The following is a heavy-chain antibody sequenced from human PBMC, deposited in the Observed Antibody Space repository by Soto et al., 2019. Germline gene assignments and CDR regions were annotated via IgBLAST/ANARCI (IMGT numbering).Heavy chain of an antibody. D-gene: IGHD5-12*01. CDR3: ARDHDSGYDLLPFKNWFDP. CDR1: GYTFTSYG. J-gene: IGHJ5*02. CDR2: ISAYNGNT. V-gene: IGHV1-18*01. Sequence: ASVKVSCKASGYTFTSYGISWVRQAPGQGLEWMGWISAYNGNTNYAQKLQGRVTMTTDTSTSTVYMELRSLRSDDTAVYYCARDHDSGYDLLPFKNWFDPWGQGTLVTVSS.